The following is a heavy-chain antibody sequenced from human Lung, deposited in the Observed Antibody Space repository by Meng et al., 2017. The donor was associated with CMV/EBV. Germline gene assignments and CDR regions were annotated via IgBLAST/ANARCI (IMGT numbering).Heavy chain of an antibody. CDR2: IYYSGNT. D-gene: IGHD6-13*01. CDR3: ASLPKMGIATTGPH. V-gene: IGHV4-39*07. Sequence: SETLSLXCTVSGGSISSSSYYWGWIRQPPGQGLEWIGSIYYSGNTYYKPSLQSQVTITADTSKSQFSLELSSVTAADTAVYYCASLPKMGIATTGPHWGQGTXVTVSS. CDR1: GGSISSSSYY. J-gene: IGHJ4*02.